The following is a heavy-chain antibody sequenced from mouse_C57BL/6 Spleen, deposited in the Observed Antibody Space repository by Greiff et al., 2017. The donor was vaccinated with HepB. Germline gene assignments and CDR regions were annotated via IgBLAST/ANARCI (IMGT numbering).Heavy chain of an antibody. V-gene: IGHV1-82*01. CDR3: ARWGYYGPYYAMDY. CDR1: GYAFSSSW. J-gene: IGHJ4*01. CDR2: IYPGDGDT. Sequence: VQLQQSGPELVKPGASVKISCKASGYAFSSSWMNWVKQRPGKGLESIGRIYPGDGDTNYNGKFKGKATLTADKSSSTAYMQLSSLTSEDSAVYFCARWGYYGPYYAMDYWGQGTSVTVSS. D-gene: IGHD1-1*01.